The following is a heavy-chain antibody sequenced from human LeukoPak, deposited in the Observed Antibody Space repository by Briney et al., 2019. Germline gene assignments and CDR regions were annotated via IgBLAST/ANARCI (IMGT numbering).Heavy chain of an antibody. CDR3: AKNRGGSYYSGSDY. Sequence: GGSLRLSCEASGFTFSSYAMNWFRQAPGKGLEWVSAVRGGDAGTSYADSVKGRFTISRDNSKNMLYLQMNSLRADDTAVYYCAKNRGGSYYSGSDYWGQGTLVTVSS. J-gene: IGHJ4*02. CDR1: GFTFSSYA. CDR2: VRGGDAGT. D-gene: IGHD1-26*01. V-gene: IGHV3-23*01.